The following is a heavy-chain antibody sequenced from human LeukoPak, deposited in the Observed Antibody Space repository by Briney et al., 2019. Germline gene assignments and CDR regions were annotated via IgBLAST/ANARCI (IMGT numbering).Heavy chain of an antibody. Sequence: GGSLRLSCAASGFTFSSYAMSWVRQAPGKGLEWVSAISGSGGTTYYADSVKGRFTISRDKSKNTLYLQMNSLRVEDTAVYYCAKDIKYSSSWYPFDCWGQGTLVTVSS. CDR1: GFTFSSYA. D-gene: IGHD6-13*01. V-gene: IGHV3-23*01. CDR3: AKDIKYSSSWYPFDC. CDR2: ISGSGGTT. J-gene: IGHJ4*02.